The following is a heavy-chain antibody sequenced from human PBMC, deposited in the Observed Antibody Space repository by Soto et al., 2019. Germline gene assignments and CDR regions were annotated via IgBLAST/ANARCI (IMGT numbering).Heavy chain of an antibody. J-gene: IGHJ6*02. CDR1: GGSISSYY. CDR2: IYYSGST. Sequence: QVQLQESGPGLVKPSETLSLPCTVSGGSISSYYWNWIRQPPGKGLEWIGYIYYSGSTNYNPSLKSRVTISVDTSKNQFSLKLSSVTAADTAVYYCARDGGTYGMDVWGQGTTVTVSS. CDR3: ARDGGTYGMDV. V-gene: IGHV4-59*01. D-gene: IGHD3-16*01.